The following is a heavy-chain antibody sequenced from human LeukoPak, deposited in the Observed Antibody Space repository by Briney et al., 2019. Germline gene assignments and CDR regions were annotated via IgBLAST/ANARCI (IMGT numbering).Heavy chain of an antibody. Sequence: TGGSLRLSCAASGFTFSSYWMHWFRQAPGKGLVWVSRINPDGGSTAYADSVKGRFTISRDNAKNTLYLQVNSLRVEDTAVYYCTRGQQLVGDWGQGTLVTVSS. D-gene: IGHD6-13*01. CDR3: TRGQQLVGD. V-gene: IGHV3-74*01. CDR2: INPDGGST. J-gene: IGHJ4*02. CDR1: GFTFSSYW.